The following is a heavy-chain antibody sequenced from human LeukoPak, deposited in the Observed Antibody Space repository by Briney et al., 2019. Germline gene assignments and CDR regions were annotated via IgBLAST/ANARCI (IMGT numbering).Heavy chain of an antibody. J-gene: IGHJ4*02. V-gene: IGHV3-15*01. CDR1: GFTFSSYA. CDR3: TTEMDTAIYY. CDR2: IRGKTDGGTT. D-gene: IGHD5-18*01. Sequence: GGSLRLSCAASGFTFSSYAMTWVRQAPGKGLEWVGRIRGKTDGGTTDYAAPVKGRFTISRDDSKNTLYLQMNSLRTEDTAVYYCTTEMDTAIYYWGQGTLVTVSS.